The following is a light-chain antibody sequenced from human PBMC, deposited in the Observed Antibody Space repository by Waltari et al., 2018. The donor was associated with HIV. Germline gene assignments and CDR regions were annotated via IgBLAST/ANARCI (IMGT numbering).Light chain of an antibody. CDR1: SSDVGGYNY. J-gene: IGLJ3*02. CDR3: SSYTTSSTWV. V-gene: IGLV2-14*01. Sequence: QSALTQPASVSGSPGQSITISCPGTSSDVGGYNYVSWYQQHPGKAPKLMSYDVSNRPSGVSYRFSGSKSGNTASLTISGLQAEDEADYYCSSYTTSSTWVFGGGTKLTVL. CDR2: DVS.